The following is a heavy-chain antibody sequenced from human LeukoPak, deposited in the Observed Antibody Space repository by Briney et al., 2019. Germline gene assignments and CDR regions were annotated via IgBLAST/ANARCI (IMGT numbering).Heavy chain of an antibody. V-gene: IGHV1-46*01. CDR3: ARDVHSTHPLEY. CDR1: GYTFTSYY. J-gene: IGHJ4*02. CDR2: INPSGGST. Sequence: ASVKVSCKASGYTFTSYYMHWVRQAPGQGPEWMGIINPSGGSTSYAQKFQGRVTMTRDTSTRRVYMELSSLRSEDTAVYYCARDVHSTHPLEYWGQGTLVTVSS. D-gene: IGHD6-13*01.